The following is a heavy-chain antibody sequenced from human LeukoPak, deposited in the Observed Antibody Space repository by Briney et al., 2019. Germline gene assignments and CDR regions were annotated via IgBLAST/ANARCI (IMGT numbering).Heavy chain of an antibody. D-gene: IGHD6-19*01. CDR3: ARGSSSGWYGGWFDP. J-gene: IGHJ5*02. CDR1: GGSISSSSYY. Sequence: SETLSLTCTVSGGSISSSSYYWGWIRPPPGQGLAWIGSIYYSGSTYYNPSLKSRVTISVATSKNLFSLKLSSVTAADTAVYYCARGSSSGWYGGWFDPWGQGTLVTVSS. CDR2: IYYSGST. V-gene: IGHV4-39*01.